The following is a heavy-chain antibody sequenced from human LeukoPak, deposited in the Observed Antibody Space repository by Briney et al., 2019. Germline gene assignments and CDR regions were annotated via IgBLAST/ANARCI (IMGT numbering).Heavy chain of an antibody. CDR3: TRDRLVAGYYYHMDV. D-gene: IGHD2-2*01. CDR2: IRSKAYGGTT. CDR1: GFTFGDYA. V-gene: IGHV3-49*04. J-gene: IGHJ6*03. Sequence: PGRSLRLSCTASGFTFGDYAMSWVRQAPGKGLEWVGFIRSKAYGGTTEYAASVKGRFSISRDDSKSIAYLQMNSLETEDTAVYYCTRDRLVAGYYYHMDVWGKGTTVTVSS.